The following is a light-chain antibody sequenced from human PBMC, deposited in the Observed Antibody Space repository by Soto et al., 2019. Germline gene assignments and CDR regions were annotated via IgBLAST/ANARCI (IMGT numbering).Light chain of an antibody. CDR1: QSVSSN. CDR3: QQYNNWPFT. CDR2: GAS. V-gene: IGKV3-15*01. J-gene: IGKJ3*01. Sequence: EIVLAQSPVTLSVSPGERATLSCRASQSVSSNLAWYQQKPGQTPRLLIFGASTRAPGIPARFSGSGSGTEFILTISSLQSEDFAVYWCQQYNNWPFTFGPGTKVDVK.